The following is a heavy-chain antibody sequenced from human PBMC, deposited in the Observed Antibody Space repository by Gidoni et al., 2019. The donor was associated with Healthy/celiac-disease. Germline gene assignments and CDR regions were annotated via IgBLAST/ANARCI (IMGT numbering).Heavy chain of an antibody. CDR1: SGSIRSGGYY. D-gene: IGHD6-6*01. Sequence: QVQLQESGPGLVQPSPTLSLTCTVSSGSIRSGGYYWSWIRQHPGKGLEWIGYIYYSGSTYYNPSLKSRVTISVDTSKNQFSLKLSSVTAADTAVYYGARGPRWQLVLGSEYYFDYWGQGTLVTVSS. CDR2: IYYSGST. J-gene: IGHJ4*02. CDR3: ARGPRWQLVLGSEYYFDY. V-gene: IGHV4-31*03.